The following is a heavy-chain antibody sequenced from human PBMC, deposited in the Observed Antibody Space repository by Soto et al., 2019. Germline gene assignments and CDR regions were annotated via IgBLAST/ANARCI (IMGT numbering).Heavy chain of an antibody. CDR3: ARVPHRTKYYYDSSGPCYFDY. D-gene: IGHD3-22*01. CDR2: INPNSGGT. CDR1: GYTFTGYY. J-gene: IGHJ4*02. Sequence: ASVKGSCKASGYTFTGYYMHWVRQAPGQGLEWMGWINPNSGGTNYAQKFQGRVTMTRDTSISTAYMELSRLRSDDTAVYYCARVPHRTKYYYDSSGPCYFDYWGQGTLVTVSS. V-gene: IGHV1-2*02.